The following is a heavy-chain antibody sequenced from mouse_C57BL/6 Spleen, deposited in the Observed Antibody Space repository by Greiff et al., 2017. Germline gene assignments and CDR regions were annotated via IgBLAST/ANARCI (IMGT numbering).Heavy chain of an antibody. J-gene: IGHJ4*01. CDR2: IHPNSGST. CDR1: GYTFTSYW. CDR3: AKHVYYYYAMDY. D-gene: IGHD2-1*01. Sequence: QVQLQQPGAELVKPGASVKLSCKASGYTFTSYWMHWVKQRPGQGLEWIGMIHPNSGSTNYNEKFKSKATLTVDKSSSTAYMQLSSLTSEDSAVYYCAKHVYYYYAMDYWGQGTSVTVSS. V-gene: IGHV1-64*01.